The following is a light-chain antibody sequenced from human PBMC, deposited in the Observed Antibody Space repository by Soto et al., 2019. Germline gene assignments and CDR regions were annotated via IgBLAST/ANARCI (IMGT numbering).Light chain of an antibody. J-gene: IGKJ4*01. Sequence: DVQVTKLPSSPSASVGNRVNITCLSSQDIRTFLNWYHQTPGKAPQLLIYDVSNLQPGVASRFSGSGSGTDFTFPIYSLQPEDIGTFYCRQYDKPAVTFGGGTKVEIK. CDR2: DVS. CDR1: QDIRTF. CDR3: RQYDKPAVT. V-gene: IGKV1-33*01.